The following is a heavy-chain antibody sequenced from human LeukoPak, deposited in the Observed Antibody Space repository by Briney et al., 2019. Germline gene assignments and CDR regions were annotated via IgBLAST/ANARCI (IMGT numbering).Heavy chain of an antibody. CDR3: AKEGKTRNWNYFQAKPVY. CDR2: ITNTTFST. CDR1: GFTFSSYN. V-gene: IGHV3-48*04. D-gene: IGHD1-7*01. Sequence: GGSLRLSCAASGFTFSSYNMNWVRQAPGKGLEWVSYITNTTFSTYYADSVKGRFTISRDNAKNSLYLQLNSLKAEDTAIYYCAKEGKTRNWNYFQAKPVYWGQGTLVIVSS. J-gene: IGHJ4*02.